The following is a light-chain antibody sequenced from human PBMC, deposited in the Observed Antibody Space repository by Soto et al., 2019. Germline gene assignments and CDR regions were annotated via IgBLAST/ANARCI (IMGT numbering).Light chain of an antibody. V-gene: IGLV2-11*01. CDR1: SSDVGGYNY. Sequence: QSVLTQPPSVSGSPGQSVTISCTGTSSDVGGYNYVSWYQHHPGKAPKLILYDFSRRPSGVPDRFSGSKSGNTASLTISGLQAEDEADYYCSSYTSSSTLVFGTGNTVNVL. J-gene: IGLJ1*01. CDR2: DFS. CDR3: SSYTSSSTLV.